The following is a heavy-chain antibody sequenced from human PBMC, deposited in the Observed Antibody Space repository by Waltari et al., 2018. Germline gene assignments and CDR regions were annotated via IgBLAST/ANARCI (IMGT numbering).Heavy chain of an antibody. D-gene: IGHD2-2*01. CDR3: AKGSVVVPAAIYLDY. Sequence: EVQLLESGGGLVQPGGSLRLSCAASGFTFSSYAMSWVRQAPGKGLEWVSAISGSGGSTYYADSVKGRFTISRDNPKNTLYLQMNSLRAEDTAVYYCAKGSVVVPAAIYLDYWGQGTLVTVSS. CDR2: ISGSGGST. V-gene: IGHV3-23*01. CDR1: GFTFSSYA. J-gene: IGHJ4*02.